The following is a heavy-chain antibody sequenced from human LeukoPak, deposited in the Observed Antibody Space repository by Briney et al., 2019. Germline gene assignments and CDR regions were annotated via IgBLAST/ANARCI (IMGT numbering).Heavy chain of an antibody. V-gene: IGHV4-39*01. J-gene: IGHJ6*03. CDR3: ARINNEVDTAMFYYMDV. D-gene: IGHD5-18*01. CDR1: GGSISSRTYY. CDR2: IYYSGST. Sequence: PSETLSLTCTVSGGSISSRTYYWGWIRQPPGKGLEWIGSIYYSGSTYYNPSLKSRVTISVDTSKHQFFLKLSSVTAADTAVYYCARINNEVDTAMFYYMDVWGKGTTVTISS.